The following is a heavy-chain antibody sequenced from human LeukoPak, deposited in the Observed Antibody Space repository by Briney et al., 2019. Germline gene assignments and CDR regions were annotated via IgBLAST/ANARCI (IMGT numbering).Heavy chain of an antibody. D-gene: IGHD5-18*01. CDR2: IYSGGST. CDR3: ARNKKGYVDTAMVEDY. J-gene: IGHJ4*02. Sequence: GGSLRLSCAASGFTVSSNYMSWVRQAPGMGLEWVSVIYSGGSTYYADSVKGRFTISRDNSKNTLYLQMNSLRAEDTAVYYCARNKKGYVDTAMVEDYWGQGTLVTVSS. V-gene: IGHV3-53*01. CDR1: GFTVSSNY.